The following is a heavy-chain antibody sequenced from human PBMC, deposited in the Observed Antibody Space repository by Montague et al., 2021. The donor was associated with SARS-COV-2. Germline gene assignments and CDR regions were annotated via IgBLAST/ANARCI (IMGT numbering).Heavy chain of an antibody. CDR3: ARRRCSSTSCYTPTYYYYGIEV. CDR2: INWNGGST. CDR1: VFTFDDYG. J-gene: IGHJ6*02. Sequence: SLRLYCAASVFTFDDYGMSWVRQAPGKGLVWFSGINWNGGSTVYADSVKGRFTISRDNAKNSLYLQMNSLRAEYTALYHCARRRCSSTSCYTPTYYYYGIEVWGQGTTDTVSS. D-gene: IGHD2-2*02. V-gene: IGHV3-20*01.